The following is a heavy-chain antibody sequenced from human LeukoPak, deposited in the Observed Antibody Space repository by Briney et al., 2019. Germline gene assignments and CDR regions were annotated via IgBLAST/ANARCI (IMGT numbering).Heavy chain of an antibody. CDR2: IYTNGNT. Sequence: PSETLSLTCTVSGGSISSYYWSWIRQPAGKGLEWIGRIYTNGNTNYNPSLKGRVTMSVDTSKNQFYLKLSSVTAADTAVYYCARAWSTSGSYIDYWGQGTLVTVSS. D-gene: IGHD1-26*01. CDR3: ARAWSTSGSYIDY. V-gene: IGHV4-4*07. J-gene: IGHJ4*02. CDR1: GGSISSYY.